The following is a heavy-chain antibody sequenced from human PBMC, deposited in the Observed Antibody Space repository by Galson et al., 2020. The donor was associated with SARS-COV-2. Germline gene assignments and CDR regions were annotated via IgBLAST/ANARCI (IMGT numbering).Heavy chain of an antibody. CDR2: IYYSGST. V-gene: IGHV4-30-4*01. D-gene: IGHD3-10*01. Sequence: SETLSLTCTVSGGSISSGDYYWSWIRQPPGKGLEWIGYIYYSGSTYYNPSLKSRVTISVDTSKNQFSLKLSSVTAADTAVYYCAREYRGVILLTNYYYGMDVWGQGTTVTVSS. CDR3: AREYRGVILLTNYYYGMDV. J-gene: IGHJ6*02. CDR1: GGSISSGDYY.